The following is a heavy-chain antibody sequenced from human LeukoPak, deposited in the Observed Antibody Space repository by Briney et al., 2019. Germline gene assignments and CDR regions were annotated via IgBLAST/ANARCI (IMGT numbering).Heavy chain of an antibody. D-gene: IGHD6-13*01. CDR2: IKQDGSEK. CDR3: AREEYDRYRSSWRHFDY. CDR1: GFTFSSYW. Sequence: GGSLRLSCAASGFTFSSYWMSWVRQAPGKGLEWVANIKQDGSEKYYVDSVKGRFTISRDNAKNSLYLQMNSLRAEDTAVYYCAREEYDRYRSSWRHFDYWGQGTLVTVSS. J-gene: IGHJ4*02. V-gene: IGHV3-7*01.